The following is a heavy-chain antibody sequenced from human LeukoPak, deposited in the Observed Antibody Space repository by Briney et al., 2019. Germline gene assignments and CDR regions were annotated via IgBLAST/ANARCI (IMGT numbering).Heavy chain of an antibody. Sequence: GGSLRLSCAASGFTFSSYAMSWVRQAPGKGLEWVSAISGSGGSTYYADSVKGRFTISRDNSKNTLYLQMNSLRAEDTAVYYCAKSPGAYSSGWYEFGYWGQGTLVTVSS. J-gene: IGHJ4*02. CDR3: AKSPGAYSSGWYEFGY. D-gene: IGHD6-19*01. CDR1: GFTFSSYA. V-gene: IGHV3-23*01. CDR2: ISGSGGST.